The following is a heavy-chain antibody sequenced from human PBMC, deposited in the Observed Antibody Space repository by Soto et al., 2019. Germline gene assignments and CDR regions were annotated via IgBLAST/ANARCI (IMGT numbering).Heavy chain of an antibody. CDR1: GGSISSYY. CDR3: ARTLKEQWLGDYYYYGMDV. Sequence: SETLSLTCAVSGGSISSYYWSWIRQPPGKGLEWIGYIYYSGSTNYNPSLKSRVTISVDTSKNQFSLKLSSVTAADTAVYYCARTLKEQWLGDYYYYGMDVWGQGTTVTVSS. CDR2: IYYSGST. V-gene: IGHV4-59*12. D-gene: IGHD6-19*01. J-gene: IGHJ6*02.